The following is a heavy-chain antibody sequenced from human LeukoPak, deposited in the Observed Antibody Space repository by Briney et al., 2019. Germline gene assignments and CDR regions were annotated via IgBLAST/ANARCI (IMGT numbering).Heavy chain of an antibody. V-gene: IGHV3-23*01. J-gene: IGHJ4*02. CDR3: AKDLAVTAAGYFDY. D-gene: IGHD4-17*01. CDR2: ISKNGDTT. Sequence: GGSLRLSCAAFGFTFSSYGIHWVRQAPGKGLEWVSVISKNGDTTYYADSVKGRFTISRDNSKNTLYLQMNSLRAEDTAVYYCAKDLAVTAAGYFDYWGQGTLVTVSS. CDR1: GFTFSSYG.